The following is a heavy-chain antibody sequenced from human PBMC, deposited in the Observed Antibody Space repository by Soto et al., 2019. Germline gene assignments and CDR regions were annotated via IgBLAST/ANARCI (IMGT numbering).Heavy chain of an antibody. CDR2: ISAYNGNT. CDR3: ARGWDPQFWSGYYAGFDY. J-gene: IGHJ4*02. D-gene: IGHD3-3*02. CDR1: GYTFTSYG. V-gene: IGHV1-18*01. Sequence: GASVKVSCKASGYTFTSYGISWMRQAPGQGLEWMGWISAYNGNTNYAQKLQGRVTMTTDTSTSTAYMELRSLRSDDTAVYYCARGWDPQFWSGYYAGFDYWGQGTLVTVSS.